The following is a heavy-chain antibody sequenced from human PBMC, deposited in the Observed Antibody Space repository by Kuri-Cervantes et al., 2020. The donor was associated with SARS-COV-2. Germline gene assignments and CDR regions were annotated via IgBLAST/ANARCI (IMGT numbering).Heavy chain of an antibody. CDR3: ARDLPSGSYSRRFDY. CDR2: INAGNGNT. V-gene: IGHV1-3*01. J-gene: IGHJ4*02. CDR1: GYTFTSYA. D-gene: IGHD1-26*01. Sequence: ASVKVSCKASGYTFTSYAMHWVRQAPGQRLEWMGWINAGNGNTKYSQKFQGRVTITRDTSTSTAYMELRSLRSDDTAVYHCARDLPSGSYSRRFDYWGQGTLVTVSS.